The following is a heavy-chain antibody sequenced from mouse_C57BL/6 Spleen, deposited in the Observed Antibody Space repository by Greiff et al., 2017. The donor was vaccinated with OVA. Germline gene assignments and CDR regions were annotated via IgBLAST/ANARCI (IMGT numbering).Heavy chain of an antibody. Sequence: EVKLQESGPGLVKPSQSLSLTCSVTGYSITSGYYWNWIRQFPGNKLEWMGYISYDGSSNYNPSLKNRISITRDTSKNQFFLKLNSVTTEDTATYYCARDHYDYDEGFAYWGQGTLVTVSA. V-gene: IGHV3-6*01. CDR3: ARDHYDYDEGFAY. J-gene: IGHJ3*01. CDR2: ISYDGSS. D-gene: IGHD2-4*01. CDR1: GYSITSGYY.